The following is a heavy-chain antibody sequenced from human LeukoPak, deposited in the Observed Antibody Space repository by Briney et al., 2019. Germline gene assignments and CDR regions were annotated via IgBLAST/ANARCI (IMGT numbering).Heavy chain of an antibody. CDR1: GFTFSNYW. CDR2: IKQDGSEK. Sequence: QAGGSLRLSCAASGFTFSNYWMNWVRQAPGKGLEWVANIKQDGSEKYYVDSVKGRFSISRDNAKNSLYLQMRSLRAEDTAVYYCARGGSGYSYGKIDYWGQGTLVTVSS. CDR3: ARGGSGYSYGKIDY. J-gene: IGHJ4*02. V-gene: IGHV3-7*01. D-gene: IGHD5-18*01.